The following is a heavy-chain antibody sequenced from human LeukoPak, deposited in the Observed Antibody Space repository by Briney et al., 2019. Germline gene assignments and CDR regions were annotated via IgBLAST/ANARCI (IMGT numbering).Heavy chain of an antibody. V-gene: IGHV4-38-2*02. Sequence: SETLSLTCTVSGYSISSGYYWGWIRQPPGKGLEWIGSIYHSGSTYYNPSLKSRVTISVDTSKNQFSLKLSSVTAADTAVYYCAHFSVDYYDSSGPVGGKFDYWGQGTLVTVSS. D-gene: IGHD3-22*01. CDR1: GYSISSGYY. J-gene: IGHJ4*02. CDR2: IYHSGST. CDR3: AHFSVDYYDSSGPVGGKFDY.